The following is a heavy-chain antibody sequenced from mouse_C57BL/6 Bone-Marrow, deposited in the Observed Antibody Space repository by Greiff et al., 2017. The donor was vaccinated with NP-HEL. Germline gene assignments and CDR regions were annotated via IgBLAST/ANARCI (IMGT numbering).Heavy chain of an antibody. V-gene: IGHV1-47*01. CDR1: GYTFTTYP. Sequence: QVQLQQSGAELVKPGASVKMSCKASGYTFTTYPIEWVKQNHGKSLEWIGNFHPYNDDTEYNEKFKNKATLTVEKSSSTVYLELSRLTSEDSSVYYCARGGNCWYHFDYWGQGTTLTVSS. CDR2: FHPYNDDT. D-gene: IGHD2-1*01. CDR3: ARGGNCWYHFDY. J-gene: IGHJ2*01.